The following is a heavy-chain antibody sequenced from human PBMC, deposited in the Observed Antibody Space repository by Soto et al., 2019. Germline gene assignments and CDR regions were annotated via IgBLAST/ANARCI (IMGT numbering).Heavy chain of an antibody. D-gene: IGHD5-12*01. CDR3: ARARRLENCFDP. CDR1: GGSLFGDY. J-gene: IGHJ5*02. CDR2: INSDGNT. V-gene: IGHV4-4*07. Sequence: SETLSLTCTVSGGSLFGDYCTWIRQPAGGGLEWIGRINSDGNTNYSPSLKSRVTMSVDPSRKHFSLNLTSVTAADTASYFCARARRLENCFDPSGTGIQVTVSS.